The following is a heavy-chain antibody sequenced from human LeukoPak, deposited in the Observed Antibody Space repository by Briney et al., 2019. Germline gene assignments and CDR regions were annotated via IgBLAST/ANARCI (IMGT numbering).Heavy chain of an antibody. CDR2: ISFDGNNK. Sequence: GGSLRLSCAASGITFSTYDMHWVRQAPGKGLEWVAVISFDGNNKYYADSVKGRFTISRDNSKNTLYLQMNSLRAEDTAVYYCAKPYDRSGFYFDYWGQGTLVTVSS. D-gene: IGHD3-22*01. CDR1: GITFSTYD. J-gene: IGHJ4*02. V-gene: IGHV3-30*18. CDR3: AKPYDRSGFYFDY.